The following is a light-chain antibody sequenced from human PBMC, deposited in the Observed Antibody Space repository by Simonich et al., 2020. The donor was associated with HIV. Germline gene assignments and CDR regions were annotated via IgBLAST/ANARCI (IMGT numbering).Light chain of an antibody. Sequence: EIVLTQSPATLSLSPGERATLSCRASQSVLIYLACYHQKPGQAPRHLIYGTSNRATGIPARCSGSGSVTDVTLTLSSLEPEDFAVYYCQQRSNWLTFGGGTKVEIK. CDR3: QQRSNWLT. V-gene: IGKV3-11*01. CDR2: GTS. CDR1: QSVLIY. J-gene: IGKJ4*01.